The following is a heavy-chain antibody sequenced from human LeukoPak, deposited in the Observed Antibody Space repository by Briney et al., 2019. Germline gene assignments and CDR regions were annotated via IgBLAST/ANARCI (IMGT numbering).Heavy chain of an antibody. CDR2: ISYDGSNK. CDR3: ARHQTTVTAYDD. D-gene: IGHD4-17*01. CDR1: GFTFSSYA. J-gene: IGHJ4*02. V-gene: IGHV3-30-3*01. Sequence: PGRSLRLSCAASGFTFSSYAMHWVRQAPGKGLEWVAVISYDGSNKYYADSVKGRFTISRDNSKNTLYLQMNSLRAEDTAVYYCARHQTTVTAYDDWGQGTLVTVSS.